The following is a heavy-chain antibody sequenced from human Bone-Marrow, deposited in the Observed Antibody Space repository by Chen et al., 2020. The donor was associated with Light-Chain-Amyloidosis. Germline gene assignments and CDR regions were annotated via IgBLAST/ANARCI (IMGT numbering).Heavy chain of an antibody. CDR1: GFTFSSYS. D-gene: IGHD1-26*01. CDR2: ISSSSSTI. CDR3: ARGSGGATYYYGMDV. V-gene: IGHV3-48*01. J-gene: IGHJ6*02. Sequence: EVQLVESGGGLVQPGGSLRLSCAASGFTFSSYSMNWVRQAPGKGLEWVSYISSSSSTIYYADSVKGRFTISRDNAENSLYLQMNSLRAEDTAVYYCARGSGGATYYYGMDVWGQGTTVTVSS.